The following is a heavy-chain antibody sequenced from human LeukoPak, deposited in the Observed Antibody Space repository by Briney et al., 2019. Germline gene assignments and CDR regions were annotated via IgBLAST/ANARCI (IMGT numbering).Heavy chain of an antibody. CDR1: GYTFTSYD. CDR3: ARDVCSSTSCYYGLGY. D-gene: IGHD2-2*01. J-gene: IGHJ4*02. V-gene: IGHV1-8*03. CDR2: MNPNSGNT. Sequence: ASVKVSCKASGYTFTSYDINWVRQATGQGLEWMGWMNPNSGNTGYAQKFQGRVTITRNTSISTAYMELSSLRSEDTAVYYCARDVCSSTSCYYGLGYWGQGTLVTVSS.